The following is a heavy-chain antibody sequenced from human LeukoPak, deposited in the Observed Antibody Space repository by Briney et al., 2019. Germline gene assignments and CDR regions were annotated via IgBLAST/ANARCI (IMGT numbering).Heavy chain of an antibody. Sequence: GGSLRLSCAASGFTFSSYGMHWVRQAPGKGLEWVAVIWYDGSNKYYADSVKGRFTISRDNSKNTLYLQMNSLRAEDTAVYYCARENAYDGSGYYPIFDYWGQGTLVTVSS. J-gene: IGHJ4*02. CDR2: IWYDGSNK. CDR3: ARENAYDGSGYYPIFDY. CDR1: GFTFSSYG. V-gene: IGHV3-33*01. D-gene: IGHD3-22*01.